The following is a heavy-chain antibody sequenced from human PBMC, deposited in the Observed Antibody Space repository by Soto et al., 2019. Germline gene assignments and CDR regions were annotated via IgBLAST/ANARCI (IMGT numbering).Heavy chain of an antibody. J-gene: IGHJ4*02. CDR1: GGTFSSYT. V-gene: IGHV1-69*02. CDR3: ARGYCSGGSCHFDY. D-gene: IGHD2-15*01. CDR2: IIPILGIA. Sequence: SVKVSCKASGGTFSSYTISWVLQAPGQGLEWMGRIIPILGIANYAQKFQGRVTITADKSTSTAYMELSSLRSEDTAVYYCARGYCSGGSCHFDYWGQGTLVTVSS.